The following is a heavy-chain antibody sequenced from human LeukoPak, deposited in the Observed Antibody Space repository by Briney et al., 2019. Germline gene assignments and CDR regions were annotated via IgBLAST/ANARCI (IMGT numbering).Heavy chain of an antibody. CDR1: GGSISSGSYY. Sequence: SETLSLTCTVSGGSISSGSYYWSWIRQPAGKGLEWIGRIYTSGSTNYNPSLRSRVTISVDTSKNQFSLKLSSVTAADTAVYYCARLDSSGEFDYWGQGTLVTVSS. CDR2: IYTSGST. CDR3: ARLDSSGEFDY. V-gene: IGHV4-61*02. J-gene: IGHJ4*02. D-gene: IGHD3-22*01.